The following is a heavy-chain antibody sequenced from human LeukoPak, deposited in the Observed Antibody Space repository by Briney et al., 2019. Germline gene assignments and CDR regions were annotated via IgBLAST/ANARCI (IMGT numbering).Heavy chain of an antibody. CDR1: GFTFSDHY. Sequence: GGSLRLSCAASGFTFSDHYMDWVRQGPGQGLEWVGRTRNKANNYTTEYAASVKGRFTISRDDSKNSLYLQMNSLNTADTAVYYCAREVGLSYYYDSSGYVRAFDYWGQGTLVTVSS. CDR3: AREVGLSYYYDSSGYVRAFDY. J-gene: IGHJ4*02. D-gene: IGHD3-22*01. V-gene: IGHV3-72*01. CDR2: TRNKANNYTT.